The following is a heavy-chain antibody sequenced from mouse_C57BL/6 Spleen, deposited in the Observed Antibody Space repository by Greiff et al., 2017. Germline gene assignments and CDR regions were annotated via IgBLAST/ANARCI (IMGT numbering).Heavy chain of an antibody. J-gene: IGHJ1*03. D-gene: IGHD1-1*01. V-gene: IGHV1-64*01. Sequence: QVQLQQPGAELVKPGASVKLSCKASGYTFTSYWMHWVKQRPGQGLEWIGMIHPNSGSTNYNEKFKSKATLTVDKSSSTAYMQLSSLTSEDSAVYYCAREGLITNWYFDVWGTGTTVTVSS. CDR3: AREGLITNWYFDV. CDR1: GYTFTSYW. CDR2: IHPNSGST.